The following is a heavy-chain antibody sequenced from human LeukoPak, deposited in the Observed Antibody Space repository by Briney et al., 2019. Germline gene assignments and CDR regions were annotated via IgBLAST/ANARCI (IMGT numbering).Heavy chain of an antibody. CDR3: ASRDSSSSIDY. D-gene: IGHD6-13*01. CDR2: IYTSGST. J-gene: IGHJ4*02. Sequence: KPSETLSLTGTGSGGSISSGSYYWSWIRQAAGKGLEWIRRIYTSGSTNYNPSLKSRVTISVDTSTNQFSLKLSSVTAADTAVYYCASRDSSSSIDYWGQGTLVTVSS. V-gene: IGHV4-61*02. CDR1: GGSISSGSYY.